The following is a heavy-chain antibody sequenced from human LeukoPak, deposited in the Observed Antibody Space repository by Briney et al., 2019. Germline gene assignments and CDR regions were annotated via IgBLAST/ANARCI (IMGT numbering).Heavy chain of an antibody. Sequence: GGSLRLSCAASGFTVSSNYMSWVRQAPGKGLEWVSFIYSGGNTYYTDSVKGRFTISRDNTKNTLYLQMNSLRAEDTAVYYCARRDGKNFYFDYWGQGTLVTVSS. CDR1: GFTVSSNY. D-gene: IGHD5-24*01. CDR2: IYSGGNT. J-gene: IGHJ4*02. V-gene: IGHV3-53*01. CDR3: ARRDGKNFYFDY.